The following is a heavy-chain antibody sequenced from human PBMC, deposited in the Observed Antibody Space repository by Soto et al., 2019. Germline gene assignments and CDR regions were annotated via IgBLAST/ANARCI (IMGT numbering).Heavy chain of an antibody. D-gene: IGHD2-15*01. J-gene: IGHJ4*02. CDR2: IYRSGST. CDR1: GGSISSGGYS. Sequence: QLQLQESGSGLVKPSQTLSLTCAVSGGSISSGGYSWSWIRQPPGKGLEWIGYIYRSGSTYYNPSRTSRGTTSVERSKTQFTLKLISVSAADTAMYYCARTPDYWGQGTLVTVSS. CDR3: ARTPDY. V-gene: IGHV4-30-2*01.